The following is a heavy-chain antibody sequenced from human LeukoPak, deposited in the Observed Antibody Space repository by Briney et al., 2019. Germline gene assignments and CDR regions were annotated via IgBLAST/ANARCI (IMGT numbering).Heavy chain of an antibody. Sequence: GGSLRLSCAASGSTFSSYSMNWVRQAPGKGLEWVSYISSSSSTIYYADSVKGRFTISRDNAKNSLYLQMNSLRAEDTAVYYCARSHSYCSSTSCFLAYYYYGMDVWGQGTTVTVSS. CDR3: ARSHSYCSSTSCFLAYYYYGMDV. J-gene: IGHJ6*02. CDR1: GSTFSSYS. CDR2: ISSSSSTI. D-gene: IGHD2-2*01. V-gene: IGHV3-48*01.